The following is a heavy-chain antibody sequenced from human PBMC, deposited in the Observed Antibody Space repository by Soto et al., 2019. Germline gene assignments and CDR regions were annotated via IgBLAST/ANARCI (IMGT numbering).Heavy chain of an antibody. CDR1: GGSISSGGYS. V-gene: IGHV4-30-2*01. Sequence: SETLSLTCAVSGGSISSGGYSWSWIRQPPGKGLEWIGYIYHSGSTYYNPSLKSRVTISVDKSKNQFSLKLSSVTAADTAVYYCARASTTVTTLDYWGQGTLVTVSS. J-gene: IGHJ4*02. D-gene: IGHD4-17*01. CDR3: ARASTTVTTLDY. CDR2: IYHSGST.